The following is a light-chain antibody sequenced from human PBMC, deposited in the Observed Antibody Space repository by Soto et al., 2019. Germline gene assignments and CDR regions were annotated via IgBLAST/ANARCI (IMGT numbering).Light chain of an antibody. J-gene: IGKJ1*01. Sequence: AIRMTQSPSSFSASTGDRVTITCRASQGIRNDLGCYQQKPGKAPKLLIYAASSLQSGVPSRFSGSGSGTDFTLTISSLQPEDFATYYCLQDYNYPWTFGQGTKVDIK. CDR1: QGIRND. CDR3: LQDYNYPWT. CDR2: AAS. V-gene: IGKV1-6*01.